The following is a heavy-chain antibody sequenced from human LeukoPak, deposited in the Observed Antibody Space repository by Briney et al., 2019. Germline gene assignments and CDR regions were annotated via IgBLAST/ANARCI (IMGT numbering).Heavy chain of an antibody. J-gene: IGHJ6*02. Sequence: GGSLRLSCAASGFTFSSYGMHWVRQAPGKGLEWVAFIRYDGSNKYYADSVKGRFTISRDNSKNTLYLQMNSLRAEDTALYYCAKDVVAAGVGYYYGMDVWGQGTTVTVSS. CDR1: GFTFSSYG. CDR2: IRYDGSNK. D-gene: IGHD6-13*01. V-gene: IGHV3-30*02. CDR3: AKDVVAAGVGYYYGMDV.